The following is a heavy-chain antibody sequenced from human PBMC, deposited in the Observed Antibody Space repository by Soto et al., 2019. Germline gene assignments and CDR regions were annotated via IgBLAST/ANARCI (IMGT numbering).Heavy chain of an antibody. V-gene: IGHV1-18*01. Sequence: QVQLLQSGAEVKKPGASVKVSCKASGYTFTNYGITWVRHAPGQGLEWMGWISAYNGNTHYTQRLQGRVTMTTDTSTSTAYMELRGLRSADTAVYYCERVRQLVGYFYYYMDVWGKGTTVTVSS. CDR2: ISAYNGNT. D-gene: IGHD6-6*01. CDR3: ERVRQLVGYFYYYMDV. J-gene: IGHJ6*03. CDR1: GYTFTNYG.